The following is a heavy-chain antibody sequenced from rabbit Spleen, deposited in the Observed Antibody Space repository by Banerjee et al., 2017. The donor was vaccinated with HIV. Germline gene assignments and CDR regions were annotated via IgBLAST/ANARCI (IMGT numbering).Heavy chain of an antibody. CDR1: GFDFSSYG. V-gene: IGHV1S7*01. CDR3: VRDLGYDDYSEKGYFNL. Sequence: QLEESGGGLVKPGGSLQLSCKASGFDFSSYGVSWVRQGPGKGLEWIGYIDPIFGSTYNASWVNGRFTISSHNAQNTLYLQLNSLTAADTATYFCVRDLGYDDYSEKGYFNLWGPGPLVPVS. J-gene: IGHJ4*01. CDR2: IDPIFGST. D-gene: IGHD2-1*01.